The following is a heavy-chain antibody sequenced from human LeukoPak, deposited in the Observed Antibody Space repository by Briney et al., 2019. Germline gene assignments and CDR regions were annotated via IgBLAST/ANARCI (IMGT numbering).Heavy chain of an antibody. Sequence: GASLRLSCAASGFTFSSYAMSWVRQAPGKGLEWVSAISGSGGSTYYADSVKGRFTISRDNSKNTLYLQMNSLRAEDTAVHYCAKDHYDSSGYYGLGGGIDYWGQGTLVTVSS. J-gene: IGHJ4*02. CDR1: GFTFSSYA. CDR3: AKDHYDSSGYYGLGGGIDY. D-gene: IGHD3-22*01. CDR2: ISGSGGST. V-gene: IGHV3-23*01.